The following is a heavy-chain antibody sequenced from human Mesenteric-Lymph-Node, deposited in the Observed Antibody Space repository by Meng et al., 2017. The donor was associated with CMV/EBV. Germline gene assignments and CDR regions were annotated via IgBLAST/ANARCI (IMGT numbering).Heavy chain of an antibody. Sequence: SETLSLTCTVSGGSISSGDYYWSWIRQPPGKGLEWIGYIYYSGSTYYNPSLKSRVTISVDTSKNQFSLKLSSVTAADTAVYYCAARPLIVVVPAALVDYWGQGTLVTVSS. V-gene: IGHV4-30-4*08. CDR3: AARPLIVVVPAALVDY. D-gene: IGHD2-2*01. CDR2: IYYSGST. J-gene: IGHJ4*02. CDR1: GGSISSGDYY.